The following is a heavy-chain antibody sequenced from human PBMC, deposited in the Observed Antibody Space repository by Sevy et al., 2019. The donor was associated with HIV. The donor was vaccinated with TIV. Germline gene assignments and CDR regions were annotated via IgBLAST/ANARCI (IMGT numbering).Heavy chain of an antibody. Sequence: GGSLRLSCAASGFTFSSYAMTWVRQAPGKGLEWVSGISGSGYSTYYADSVKGRFTISRDNSKNTLYLQMNSLRAEDTAVYYCAKEGGGYNYDSSGLFYYWGQGTLVTVSS. CDR3: AKEGGGYNYDSSGLFYY. V-gene: IGHV3-23*01. CDR2: ISGSGYST. D-gene: IGHD3-22*01. J-gene: IGHJ4*02. CDR1: GFTFSSYA.